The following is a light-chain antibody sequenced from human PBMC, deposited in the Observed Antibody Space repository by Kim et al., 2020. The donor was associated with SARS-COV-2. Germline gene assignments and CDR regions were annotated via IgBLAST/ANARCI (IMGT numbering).Light chain of an antibody. CDR2: AAS. Sequence: AAVGQTVPITRRASKVISNYVAYYQPHRGTAPHLLFDAASASHGGLPWRFSGSGAGTVFTPTVSSLPPEYVAYYYRQKCDSPPLTFGQGTKVEIK. CDR3: QKCDSPPLT. V-gene: IGKV1-27*01. CDR1: KVISNY. J-gene: IGKJ1*01.